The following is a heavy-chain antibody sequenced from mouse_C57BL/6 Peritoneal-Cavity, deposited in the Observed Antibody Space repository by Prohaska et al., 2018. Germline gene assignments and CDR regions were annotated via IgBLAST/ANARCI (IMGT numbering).Heavy chain of an antibody. J-gene: IGHJ3*01. CDR1: GIDVSRYW. CDR3: ATYYSNYWFAY. CDR2: INPDISTI. V-gene: IGHV4-1*01. Sequence: EVKLLQSGGGLVQPGGSLKLSCAASGIDVSRYWMSWVRRAPEKELEWIGEINPDISTIIYAPSRKDKFTISRDNAKNTLYLQMSKVRSEDTSLYYCATYYSNYWFAYWGQGTLVTVSA. D-gene: IGHD2-5*01.